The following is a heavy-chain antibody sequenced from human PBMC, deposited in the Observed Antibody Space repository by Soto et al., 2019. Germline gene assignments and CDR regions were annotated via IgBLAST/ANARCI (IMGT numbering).Heavy chain of an antibody. J-gene: IGHJ4*02. CDR1: GFTFSSYW. CDR3: ARPSGYCSGGSCFPFDY. CDR2: VKPDESEK. V-gene: IGHV3-7*05. D-gene: IGHD2-15*01. Sequence: EVQLVESGGGLVQPGGSLRLSCAASGFTFSSYWMTWVRQAPGKGLEWVANVKPDESEKYYVDSVKGRFTISRDNAKNSVYLQMNSRRAEDTAMYYCARPSGYCSGGSCFPFDYWGQGILVTVSS.